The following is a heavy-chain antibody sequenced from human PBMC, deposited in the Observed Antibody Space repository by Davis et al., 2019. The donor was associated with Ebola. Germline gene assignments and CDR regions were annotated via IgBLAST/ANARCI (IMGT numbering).Heavy chain of an antibody. CDR3: AHTPIPYYDFWSGYYGVGWFDP. J-gene: IGHJ5*02. D-gene: IGHD3-3*01. V-gene: IGHV2-5*01. CDR1: GFSLSTSGVG. CDR2: IYWNDHK. Sequence: SGPTLVKPTQTLTLTCTFSGFSLSTSGVGVGWIRQPPGKALEWLAPIYWNDHKRYSPSLKSRLTITKDTSKNQVVLTMTNMDPVDTATYYCAHTPIPYYDFWSGYYGVGWFDPWGQGTLVTVSS.